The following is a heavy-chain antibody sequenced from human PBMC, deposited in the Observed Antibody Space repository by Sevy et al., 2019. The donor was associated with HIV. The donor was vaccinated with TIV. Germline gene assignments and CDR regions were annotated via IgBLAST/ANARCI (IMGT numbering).Heavy chain of an antibody. J-gene: IGHJ3*02. CDR1: GFTFTSSA. CDR2: IVVGSGVT. CDR3: AAEDMTTFGVALRVFDI. Sequence: ASVKVSCKASGFTFTSSAVQWVRQGRGQRLEWIGWIVVGSGVTNYAQKFQGRVTITRDISTSTVYMDLSSLRFEDTAVYYCAAEDMTTFGVALRVFDIWGQGTTVTVSS. V-gene: IGHV1-58*01. D-gene: IGHD3-16*01.